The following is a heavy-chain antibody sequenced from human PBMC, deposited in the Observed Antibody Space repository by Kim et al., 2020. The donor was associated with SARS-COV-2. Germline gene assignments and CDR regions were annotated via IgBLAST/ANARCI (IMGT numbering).Heavy chain of an antibody. CDR3: ARVNIVATISGNWFDP. J-gene: IGHJ5*02. CDR2: INPSGGST. V-gene: IGHV1-46*01. D-gene: IGHD5-12*01. CDR1: GYTFTSYY. Sequence: ASVKVSCKASGYTFTSYYMHWVRQAPGQGLEWMGIINPSGGSTSYAQKFQGRVTMTRDTSTSTVYMELSSLRSEDTAVYYCARVNIVATISGNWFDPWGQGTLVTVSS.